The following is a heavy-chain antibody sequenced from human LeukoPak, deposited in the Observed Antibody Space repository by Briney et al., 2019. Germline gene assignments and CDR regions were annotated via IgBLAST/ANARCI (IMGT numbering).Heavy chain of an antibody. J-gene: IGHJ4*02. Sequence: GGSLRLSCAASGFTFSSYGMHWVRQAPGKGLEWVAVISYDGSNKYYADPVKGRFTISRDNSKNTLYLQMNSLRAEDTAVYYCAKSKVKLRFLEWLLDYWGQGTLVTVSS. D-gene: IGHD3-3*01. CDR3: AKSKVKLRFLEWLLDY. V-gene: IGHV3-30*18. CDR2: ISYDGSNK. CDR1: GFTFSSYG.